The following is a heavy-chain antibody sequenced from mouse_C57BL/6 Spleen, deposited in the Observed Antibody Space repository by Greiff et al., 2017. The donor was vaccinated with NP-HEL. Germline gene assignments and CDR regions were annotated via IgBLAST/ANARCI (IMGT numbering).Heavy chain of an antibody. V-gene: IGHV1-22*01. J-gene: IGHJ4*01. Sequence: EVHLVESGPELVKPGASVKMSCKASGYTFTDYNMHWVKQSHGKSLEWIGYINPNNGGTSYNQKFKGKATLTVNKSSSTAYMELRSLTSEDSAVYYCARDDGYTYAMDYWGQGTSVTVSS. D-gene: IGHD2-3*01. CDR2: INPNNGGT. CDR3: ARDDGYTYAMDY. CDR1: GYTFTDYN.